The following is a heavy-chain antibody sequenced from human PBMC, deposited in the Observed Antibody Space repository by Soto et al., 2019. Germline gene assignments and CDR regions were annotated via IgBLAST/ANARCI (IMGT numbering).Heavy chain of an antibody. J-gene: IGHJ5*02. CDR2: TFYLGSS. CDR3: ARHSLALRKNNWFDP. CDR1: GDSIISSDFY. V-gene: IGHV4-39*01. Sequence: SETLSLTCTVSGDSIISSDFYWGWVRQPPGKGLEWIGSTFYLGSSYYNPSLKSRVTMSVDTSKNQFSLRLRSVTAADTALYFCARHSLALRKNNWFDPWGQGIMVTVSS. D-gene: IGHD3-3*02.